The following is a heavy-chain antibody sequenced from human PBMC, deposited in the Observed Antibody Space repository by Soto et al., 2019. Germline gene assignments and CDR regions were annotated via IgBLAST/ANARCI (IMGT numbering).Heavy chain of an antibody. V-gene: IGHV4-31*03. D-gene: IGHD6-6*01. Sequence: QVQLQESGPGLVKPSQTLSLTCSVSGDSINSGDYYWSWIRQHPGKGLEWIGNIYYSGSTYYNPSLKSRLTMSVDTSKNQFSVKLSSVTAADTAVYYCARVGSAAPGYFDYWGQGPLVTVSS. CDR1: GDSINSGDYY. CDR2: IYYSGST. J-gene: IGHJ4*02. CDR3: ARVGSAAPGYFDY.